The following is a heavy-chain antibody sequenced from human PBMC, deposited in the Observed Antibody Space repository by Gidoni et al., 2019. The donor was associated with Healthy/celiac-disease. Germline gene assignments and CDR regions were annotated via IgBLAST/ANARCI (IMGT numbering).Heavy chain of an antibody. V-gene: IGHV4-34*01. Sequence: QVQLQPWGAGLLKPSETLSLTCAMSGPSFSGYYWSWIRQSPGRGLEWIAEITHTGSTNYKPSLRSRVTRSVDASKNQFSLQLRSVTAADTAVYYCARGRYHDSSGFPYWGQGTLVTVSS. CDR2: ITHTGST. CDR1: GPSFSGYY. J-gene: IGHJ4*02. D-gene: IGHD3-22*01. CDR3: ARGRYHDSSGFPY.